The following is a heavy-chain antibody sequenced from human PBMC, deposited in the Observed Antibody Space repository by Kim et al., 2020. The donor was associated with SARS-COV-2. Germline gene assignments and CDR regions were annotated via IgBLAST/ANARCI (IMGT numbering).Heavy chain of an antibody. Sequence: TYYADSVKGRFTISRNSSKNTLYLQMNSLRAEDTAVYYCAKAYGSGSGDYWGQGTLVTVSS. D-gene: IGHD3-10*01. CDR2: T. J-gene: IGHJ4*02. V-gene: IGHV3-23*01. CDR3: AKAYGSGSGDY.